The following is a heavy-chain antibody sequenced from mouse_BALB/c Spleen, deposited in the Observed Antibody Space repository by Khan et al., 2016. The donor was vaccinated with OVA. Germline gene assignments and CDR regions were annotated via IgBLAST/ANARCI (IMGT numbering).Heavy chain of an antibody. V-gene: IGHV4-2*02. CDR1: GFDFSRYW. Sequence: EVQLLESGGGLVQPGGSLILSCAASGFDFSRYWMSWARQAPGKGQEWIGEINPGSSTINYTPSLKDKFIISRDNAKNTLYLQMRKVRSEDTALYYCTRLGNYGQPANWGQGTLVTVSA. D-gene: IGHD1-2*01. CDR2: INPGSSTI. CDR3: TRLGNYGQPAN. J-gene: IGHJ3*01.